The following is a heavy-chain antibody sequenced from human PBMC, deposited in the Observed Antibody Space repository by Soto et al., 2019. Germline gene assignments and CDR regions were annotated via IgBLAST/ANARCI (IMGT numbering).Heavy chain of an antibody. CDR1: GGTFINHA. D-gene: IGHD2-21*02. CDR2: IIAMFGTA. Sequence: QVQLVQSGAEVKKPGSSVKISCKASGGTFINHAFSWVRQAPGQGLEWMGGIIAMFGTADYSQKFQGRVTITADESTTTAHMELSSLRSDDSAVYYCARDDATYCGGDCYRYFFYGLDVWGQGTTVTVSS. V-gene: IGHV1-69*01. CDR3: ARDDATYCGGDCYRYFFYGLDV. J-gene: IGHJ6*02.